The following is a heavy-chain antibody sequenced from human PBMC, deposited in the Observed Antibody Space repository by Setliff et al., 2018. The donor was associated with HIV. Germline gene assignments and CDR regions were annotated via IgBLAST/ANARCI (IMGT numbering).Heavy chain of an antibody. V-gene: IGHV5-51*01. CDR3: ARQGCSGGSCYGVDY. CDR1: GYRFTNYW. Sequence: LGESLKISCKTSGYRFTNYWIGWVRQMPGKGLEWMGIIYPGDMNIKYSPSFQDQVTISADRFRSTAYLQWSSLKASDTAMNYCARQGCSGGSCYGVDYWGQGTLVTVSS. CDR2: IYPGDMNI. J-gene: IGHJ4*02. D-gene: IGHD2-15*01.